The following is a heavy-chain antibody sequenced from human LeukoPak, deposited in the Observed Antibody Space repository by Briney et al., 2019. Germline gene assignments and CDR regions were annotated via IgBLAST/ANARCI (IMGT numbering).Heavy chain of an antibody. D-gene: IGHD3-22*01. J-gene: IGHJ4*02. CDR3: ARGNYDNTGYYYSAFDY. CDR2: ISYDGSNK. Sequence: GGSLRLSCAASGFTFSSYATHWVRQAPGKGLEWVAVISYDGSNKYYADSVKGRFSISRDNSKNTLYLQMNSLRAEDTAVYYCARGNYDNTGYYYSAFDYWGQGTLVTVSS. V-gene: IGHV3-30-3*01. CDR1: GFTFSSYA.